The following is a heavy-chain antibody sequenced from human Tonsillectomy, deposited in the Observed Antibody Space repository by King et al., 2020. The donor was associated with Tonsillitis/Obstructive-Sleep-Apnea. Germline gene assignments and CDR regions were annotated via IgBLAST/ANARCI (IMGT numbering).Heavy chain of an antibody. V-gene: IGHV3-11*06. CDR2: ISSSSSYT. CDR1: GFTFSDYY. Sequence: VQLVESGGGLVKPGGSLRLSCAASGFTFSDYYMSWIRQAPGKGLEWVSYISSSSSYTNYADSVKGRFTISRDNAKNSLYLQMNSLRAEDTAVYYCAENRTTRFSEDLYSYYGMDVWGQGTTVPVSS. D-gene: IGHD1-7*01. J-gene: IGHJ6*02. CDR3: AENRTTRFSEDLYSYYGMDV.